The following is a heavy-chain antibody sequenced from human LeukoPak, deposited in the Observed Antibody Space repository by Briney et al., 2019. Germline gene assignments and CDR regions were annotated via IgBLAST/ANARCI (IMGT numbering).Heavy chain of an antibody. CDR1: GGSISSSSYD. D-gene: IGHD3-22*01. J-gene: IGHJ4*02. Sequence: SETLSLTCTVSGGSISSSSYDWGWIRQPPGKGLEWIGSIYFSGSTYYNPSLNSRVTISVDPSKNQFSLKLSSVTAADTAVYYCARDAYDSSGYYANFDYWGQGTLVTVSS. CDR3: ARDAYDSSGYYANFDY. CDR2: IYFSGST. V-gene: IGHV4-39*07.